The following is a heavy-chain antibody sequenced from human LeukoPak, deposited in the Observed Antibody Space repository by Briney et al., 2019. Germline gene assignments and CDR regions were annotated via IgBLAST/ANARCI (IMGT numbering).Heavy chain of an antibody. CDR2: INHSGST. CDR1: GGPFSGYY. J-gene: IGHJ6*04. Sequence: SETLSLTCAVYGGPFSGYYWTWIRQPPGKGLEWIGEINHSGSTNYNPSLKSRVTISVDTSKNQFSLKKSSVTAADTAVYYCARGLVGYHYGSGSLYYYGMDVWGKGTTVTVSS. D-gene: IGHD3-10*01. V-gene: IGHV4-34*01. CDR3: ARGLVGYHYGSGSLYYYGMDV.